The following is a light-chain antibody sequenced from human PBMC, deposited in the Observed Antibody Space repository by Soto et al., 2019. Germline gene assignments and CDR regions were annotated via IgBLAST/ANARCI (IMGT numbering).Light chain of an antibody. V-gene: IGKV3-11*01. Sequence: EIVLTQSPAALSLSPGERAILSCRASQSISSYLAWYQQKPGQAPRLLIYDASSRATGIPARFSGSGSGTDFTLTISSLEPEDFAVYYCQQRSNWLWTFGQGTKVEIK. CDR1: QSISSY. J-gene: IGKJ1*01. CDR3: QQRSNWLWT. CDR2: DAS.